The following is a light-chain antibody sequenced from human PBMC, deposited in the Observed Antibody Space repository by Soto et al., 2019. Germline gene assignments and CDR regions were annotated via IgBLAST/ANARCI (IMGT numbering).Light chain of an antibody. CDR2: GAS. J-gene: IGKJ2*01. CDR1: QTFSRSY. V-gene: IGKV3-20*01. CDR3: QQYRASPYT. Sequence: EIVLTQSPGTLSLSPGERATLSCRASQTFSRSYLAWYQQRPGQAPRLLIYGASTRATGIPDRFSGGGFGTDFTLNITRLEPEDFAVYYCQQYRASPYTFGQGTKLDIK.